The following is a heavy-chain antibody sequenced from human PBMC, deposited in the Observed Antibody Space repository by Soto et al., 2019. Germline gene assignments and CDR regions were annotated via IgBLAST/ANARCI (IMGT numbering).Heavy chain of an antibody. J-gene: IGHJ5*02. CDR2: IIPIFGTT. D-gene: IGHD2-15*01. V-gene: IGHV1-69*15. CDR1: GGTFSNYA. CDR3: AKDGGREGYFGNWFDP. Sequence: QVQLVQSGAEVKKPGSSVKVSCKASGGTFSNYAITWVRQAPGQGLEWLGRIIPIFGTTDYAQKFQGRVTITAAESTTTADMELSSLRSDDTAVYYCAKDGGREGYFGNWFDPWGQGTLVTVSS.